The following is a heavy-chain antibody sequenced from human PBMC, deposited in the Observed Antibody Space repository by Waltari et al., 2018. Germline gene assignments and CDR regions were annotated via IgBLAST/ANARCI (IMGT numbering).Heavy chain of an antibody. D-gene: IGHD3-3*01. J-gene: IGHJ4*02. CDR2: IIPSFGTA. CDR3: ASQSPPDDFWSGSAPLH. Sequence: QVQLVQSGAEVKKPGSSVKVSCKASGGTFSSYAISWVRQAPGQGLEWMGGIIPSFGTANYAQKFQGRVTITTDESTSTAYMELSSLRSEDTAVYYCASQSPPDDFWSGSAPLHWGQGTLVTVSS. V-gene: IGHV1-69*05. CDR1: GGTFSSYA.